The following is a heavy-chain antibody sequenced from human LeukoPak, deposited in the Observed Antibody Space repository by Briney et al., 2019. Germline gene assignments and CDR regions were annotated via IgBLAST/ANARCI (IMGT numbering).Heavy chain of an antibody. Sequence: SQTLSLTCAISGDSVSSNSAAWNWIRQSPSRGLEWLGRTYYGSKWYNDYAVSVKSRITINPDTSKNQFSLKLSSVTAADTAVYYCARGSGGNGDYEFDYWGQGTLVTVSS. D-gene: IGHD4-17*01. CDR3: ARGSGGNGDYEFDY. CDR2: TYYGSKWYN. J-gene: IGHJ4*02. V-gene: IGHV6-1*01. CDR1: GDSVSSNSAA.